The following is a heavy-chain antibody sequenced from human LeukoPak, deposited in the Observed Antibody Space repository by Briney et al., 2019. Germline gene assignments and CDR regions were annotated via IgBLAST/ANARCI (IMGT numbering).Heavy chain of an antibody. D-gene: IGHD3-22*01. Sequence: PSETLSLTCAVYGGSFSGYYWSWIRQPPGKGLEWIGEINHSGSTNYNPSLKSRVTISVDTSKNQFSLRLSSVTAADTAVYYCARTHYDSSGYYIYYYYYGMDVWGQGTTVTVSS. V-gene: IGHV4-34*01. CDR3: ARTHYDSSGYYIYYYYYGMDV. CDR2: INHSGST. CDR1: GGSFSGYY. J-gene: IGHJ6*02.